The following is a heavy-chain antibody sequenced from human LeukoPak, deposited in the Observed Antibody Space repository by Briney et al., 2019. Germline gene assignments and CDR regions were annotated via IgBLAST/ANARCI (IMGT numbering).Heavy chain of an antibody. Sequence: PSETLSLTCAVYGGSFSGYYWSWIRQPPGKGLEWIGEINHSGSTNYNPSLKSRVTISVDTSKNQFSLKLSSVTAADTAVYYCARSYGSGSYYNVGYYYYMDVWGKGTTVTVSS. CDR2: INHSGST. D-gene: IGHD3-10*01. CDR1: GGSFSGYY. V-gene: IGHV4-34*01. J-gene: IGHJ6*03. CDR3: ARSYGSGSYYNVGYYYYMDV.